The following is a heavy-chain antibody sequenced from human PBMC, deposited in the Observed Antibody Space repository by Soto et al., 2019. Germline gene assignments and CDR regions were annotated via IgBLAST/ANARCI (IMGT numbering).Heavy chain of an antibody. D-gene: IGHD6-19*01. V-gene: IGHV3-30-3*01. J-gene: IGHJ5*02. CDR2: ISYDGSNK. CDR1: GFTFRSYA. Sequence: QVQLVESGGGVVQPGRSLRLSCAASGFTFRSYAMHWVRQAPGKGLEWVAVISYDGSNKYYADSVKGRFTISRDNSKNTLYLQMNSLRAEDTAVYYCARDDFGSGLYLLRAWGQGTLVTVSS. CDR3: ARDDFGSGLYLLRA.